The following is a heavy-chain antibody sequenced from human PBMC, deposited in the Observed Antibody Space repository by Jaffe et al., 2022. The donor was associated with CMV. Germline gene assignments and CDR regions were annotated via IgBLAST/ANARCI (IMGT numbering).Heavy chain of an antibody. CDR1: GFTFSSYW. CDR3: ARSSGRDGYNLGEDY. D-gene: IGHD5-12*01. CDR2: INSDGSST. Sequence: EVQLVESGGGLVQPGGSLRLSCAASGFTFSSYWMHWVRQAPGKGLVWVSRINSDGSSTSYADSVKGRFTISRDNAKNTLYLQMNSLRAEDTAVYYCARSSGRDGYNLGEDYWGQGTLVTVSS. J-gene: IGHJ4*02. V-gene: IGHV3-74*01.